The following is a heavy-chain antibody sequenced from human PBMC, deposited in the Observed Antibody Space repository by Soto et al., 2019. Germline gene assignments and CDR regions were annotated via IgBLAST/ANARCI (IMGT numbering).Heavy chain of an antibody. D-gene: IGHD3-3*01. Sequence: ASVKVSCKTSGYTFTEFDINWVRQAPGQGLEWMGWMNTNTGNTGYAQRFQGRVTMTRDTSISTAYMELRRLRSEDTAVYYCARVVRFFGGHAGYWGQGTLVTVSS. V-gene: IGHV1-8*01. CDR3: ARVVRFFGGHAGY. CDR2: MNTNTGNT. J-gene: IGHJ4*02. CDR1: GYTFTEFD.